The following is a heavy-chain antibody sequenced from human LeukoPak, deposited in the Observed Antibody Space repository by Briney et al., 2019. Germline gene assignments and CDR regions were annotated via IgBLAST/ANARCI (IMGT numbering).Heavy chain of an antibody. CDR3: ARGTQYCSGGSCYIVSDYYYMDV. D-gene: IGHD2-15*01. J-gene: IGHJ6*03. Sequence: SETLSLTCTVSGGSISSYYWSWIRQPPGKGLEWIGYIYYSGSTNYNPSLKSRVTISVDTSKNQFSLKLSSVTAADTAVYYCARGTQYCSGGSCYIVSDYYYMDVWGKGTTVTVSS. CDR1: GGSISSYY. V-gene: IGHV4-59*01. CDR2: IYYSGST.